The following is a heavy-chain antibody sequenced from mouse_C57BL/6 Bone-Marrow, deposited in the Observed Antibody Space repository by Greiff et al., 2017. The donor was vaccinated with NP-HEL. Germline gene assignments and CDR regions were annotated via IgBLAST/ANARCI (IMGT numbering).Heavy chain of an antibody. CDR1: GYAFTNYL. CDR2: INPGSGGT. CDR3: ASRAYYYGSSPAWFAY. Sequence: QVQLKESGAELVRPGTSVKVSCKASGYAFTNYLIEWVKQRPGQGLEWIGVINPGSGGTNYNEKFKGKATLTADKSSSTAYMQLSSLTSEDSAVYFCASRAYYYGSSPAWFAYWGKGTLVTASA. D-gene: IGHD1-1*01. J-gene: IGHJ3*01. V-gene: IGHV1-54*01.